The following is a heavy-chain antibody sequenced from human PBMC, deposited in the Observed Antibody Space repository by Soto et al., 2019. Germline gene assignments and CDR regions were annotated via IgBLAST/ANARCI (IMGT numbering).Heavy chain of an antibody. D-gene: IGHD4-17*01. CDR3: ARSDGDYVPIDY. CDR2: ISYTSST. CDR1: GFTFSSYS. Sequence: GGSLRLSCAASGFTFSSYSMSWVRQGPGQGLEWVSYISYTSSTYYADSVKGRFTISRDNAKNSLYLQMSSLRDEDTAVYYCARSDGDYVPIDYWGQGTLVTVSS. V-gene: IGHV3-48*02. J-gene: IGHJ4*02.